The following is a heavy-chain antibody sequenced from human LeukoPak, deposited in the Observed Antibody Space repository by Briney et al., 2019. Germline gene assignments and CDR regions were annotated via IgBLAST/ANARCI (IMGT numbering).Heavy chain of an antibody. CDR1: GFTFSSYA. CDR2: ISGSGGST. V-gene: IGHV3-23*01. CDR3: AKVPAVVVPAAIYFDY. Sequence: GGSLRLSCAASGFTFSSYAMSWVGQAPGKGLEGVSDISGSGGSTYYADSVKGRFTISRDNSKNTLYLQMNSLRAEDTAVYYCAKVPAVVVPAAIYFDYWGQGTLVTVSS. D-gene: IGHD2-2*01. J-gene: IGHJ4*02.